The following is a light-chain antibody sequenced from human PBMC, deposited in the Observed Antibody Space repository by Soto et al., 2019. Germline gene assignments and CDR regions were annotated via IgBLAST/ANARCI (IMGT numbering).Light chain of an antibody. Sequence: QSVLTRPPSVSGAPGQRVTISCTGSSSNIGAGYDVHWYQQLPGTAPKLLIYGNSNRPSGVPDRFSGSKSGTSASLAITGLQAEDEADYYCQSYASSLSGCVFGTGTKVTVL. CDR2: GNS. J-gene: IGLJ1*01. CDR1: SSNIGAGYD. CDR3: QSYASSLSGCV. V-gene: IGLV1-40*01.